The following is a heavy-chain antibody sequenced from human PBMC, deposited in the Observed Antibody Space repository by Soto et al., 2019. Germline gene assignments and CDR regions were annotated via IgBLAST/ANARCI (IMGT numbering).Heavy chain of an antibody. V-gene: IGHV1-69*14. D-gene: IGHD5-12*01. Sequence: QVQLVQSGAEVKKPGSSVKVSCKASGGSFSSYAFTWVRLAPGQGLECMGGIVLIFATPNYAQKMQGRVTITADRSTNTVYMELSSLTSENTALYFCARECRGRHYDYFSQGNLFTVSS. J-gene: IGHJ4*02. CDR3: ARECRGRHYDY. CDR1: GGSFSSYA. CDR2: IVLIFATP.